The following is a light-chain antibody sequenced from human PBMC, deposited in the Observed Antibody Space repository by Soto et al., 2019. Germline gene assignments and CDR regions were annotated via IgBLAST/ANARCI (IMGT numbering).Light chain of an antibody. CDR1: QSVSSSY. V-gene: IGKV3-20*01. J-gene: IGKJ1*01. CDR3: QQYGSSPWT. Sequence: EIVLPQSPGTLSLSPGERATLSCRASQSVSSSYLAWYQQKPGQAPRLLIYGASSRATGIPDRFSGSGSGTDFTLTISRLEPEDFAVYYCQQYGSSPWTVGQGTKVDNK. CDR2: GAS.